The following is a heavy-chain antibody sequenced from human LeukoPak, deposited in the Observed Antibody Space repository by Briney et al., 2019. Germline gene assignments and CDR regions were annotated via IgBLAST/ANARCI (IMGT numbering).Heavy chain of an antibody. CDR1: GFTFKSHW. Sequence: GGPLRLSCVGSGFTFKSHWVKWVRQSPGKGLEWVANIKPDGIDKYYVDSARGRFTVSRDNAKNSAFLQMNSLRAEGTAIYYCATISAQTFDIWGQGTLASVSS. V-gene: IGHV3-7*01. D-gene: IGHD5-24*01. J-gene: IGHJ3*02. CDR2: IKPDGIDK. CDR3: ATISAQTFDI.